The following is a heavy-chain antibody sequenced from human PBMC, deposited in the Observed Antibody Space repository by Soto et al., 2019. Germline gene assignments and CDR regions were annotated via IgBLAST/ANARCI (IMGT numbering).Heavy chain of an antibody. CDR1: GFTSSDHY. CDR3: ARGQGVIGLYIYFDY. J-gene: IGHJ4*02. D-gene: IGHD2-8*01. CDR2: SRNKANSYTT. Sequence: GGSLRLSCAASGFTSSDHYMDWVRQAPGKGLEWVARSRNKANSYTTECAASVKGRFTISRDDSKNSLYLQMNSLKTEDTAVYYCARGQGVIGLYIYFDYWGQGTLVTVSS. V-gene: IGHV3-72*01.